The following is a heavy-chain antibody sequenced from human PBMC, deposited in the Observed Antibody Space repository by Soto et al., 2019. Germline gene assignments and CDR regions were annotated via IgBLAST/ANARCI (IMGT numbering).Heavy chain of an antibody. Sequence: SETLSLTCTVSGGSISSSSYYWGWIRQPPGKGLEWIGSIYYSGSTYYNPSLKSRVTISVDTSKNLFSLKLSSVTAAYTAVYYCAIDPYCGGDCYSDWFAPWGQGTLVTVSS. CDR3: AIDPYCGGDCYSDWFAP. D-gene: IGHD2-21*01. J-gene: IGHJ5*02. CDR1: GGSISSSSYY. CDR2: IYYSGST. V-gene: IGHV4-39*01.